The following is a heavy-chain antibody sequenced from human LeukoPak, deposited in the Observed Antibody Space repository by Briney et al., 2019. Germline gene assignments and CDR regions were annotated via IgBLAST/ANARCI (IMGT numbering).Heavy chain of an antibody. J-gene: IGHJ5*02. CDR3: ARGDLDYSNSLHWFDP. V-gene: IGHV4-39*07. CDR2: IYYSGST. D-gene: IGHD4-11*01. Sequence: PSETLSLTCTVSGGSISSSSYYWGWIRQPPGKGLEWIGSIYYSGSTYYNPSLKSRVTISVDTSKNQFSLKLSSVTAADTAVYYCARGDLDYSNSLHWFDPWGQGTLVTVSS. CDR1: GGSISSSSYY.